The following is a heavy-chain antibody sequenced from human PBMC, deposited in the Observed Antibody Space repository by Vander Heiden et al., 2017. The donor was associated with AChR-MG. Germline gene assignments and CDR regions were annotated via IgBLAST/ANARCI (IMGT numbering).Heavy chain of an antibody. CDR2: IYYSGST. V-gene: IGHV4-59*01. Sequence: QVQLQEPRPGLVKPSETLSLTCTVSGGSISSYYWGWIRQPPGKGLEWIGYIYYSGSTNYNPSLKSQVTISVDTSKNQFSLKLSSVTAADTAVDDCARVSPAAAGEVYYYYYYMDDWGKGTTVTVSS. CDR1: GGSISSYY. D-gene: IGHD6-13*01. J-gene: IGHJ6*03. CDR3: ARVSPAAAGEVYYYYYYMDD.